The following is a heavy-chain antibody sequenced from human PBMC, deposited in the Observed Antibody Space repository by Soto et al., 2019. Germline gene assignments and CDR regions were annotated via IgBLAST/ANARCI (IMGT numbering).Heavy chain of an antibody. Sequence: QTLSLTCAITGDSVSSNSAGWSWVRQSPSRGLEWLGRTYYRSKWYYEYAVSVRGRITINPDTSKNQYSLQLNSVTPEDTAVYFCARGEQYSGRIFDYWGQGTLGTVSS. CDR3: ARGEQYSGRIFDY. CDR1: GDSVSSNSAG. J-gene: IGHJ4*01. CDR2: TYYRSKWYY. V-gene: IGHV6-1*01. D-gene: IGHD1-26*01.